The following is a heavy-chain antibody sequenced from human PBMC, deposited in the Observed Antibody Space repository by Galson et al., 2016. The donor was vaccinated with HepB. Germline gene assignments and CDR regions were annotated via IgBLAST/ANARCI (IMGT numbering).Heavy chain of an antibody. CDR2: IFHRGGT. Sequence: ETLSLTCTVSGGSISSNNHYWGWIRQPPGKGLEWIGSIFHRGGTYYNPSLSGRATISVDTSKNQFFLNLRSVTAADTAMYYCARRGYGGHSGWFDPWGQGTLVPVSS. CDR3: ARRGYGGHSGWFDP. CDR1: GGSISSNNHY. J-gene: IGHJ5*02. D-gene: IGHD4-23*01. V-gene: IGHV4-39*01.